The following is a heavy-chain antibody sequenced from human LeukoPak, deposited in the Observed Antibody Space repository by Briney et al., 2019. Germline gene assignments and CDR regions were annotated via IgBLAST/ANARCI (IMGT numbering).Heavy chain of an antibody. CDR1: GYTFTSYG. D-gene: IGHD3-22*01. CDR3: ARVVDYYDSSGYHAGGAFDI. Sequence: ASVKVSCKASGYTFTSYGISWVRQAPGQGLEWMGWISAYNGNTNYAQKLQGRVTMTTDTSTSTAYMELRGLRSDDTAVYYCARVVDYYDSSGYHAGGAFDIWGQGTMVTVSS. V-gene: IGHV1-18*01. CDR2: ISAYNGNT. J-gene: IGHJ3*02.